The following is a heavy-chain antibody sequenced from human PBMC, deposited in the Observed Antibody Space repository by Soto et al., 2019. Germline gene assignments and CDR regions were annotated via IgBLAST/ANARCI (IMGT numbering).Heavy chain of an antibody. CDR1: GFPFSNAW. V-gene: IGHV3-15*07. CDR3: TTDSRTTLPEIRFDY. Sequence: EVQLVESGGGLVKPGGSLRLSCAASGFPFSNAWINWVRQVPGKGLEWVGRVKSKTDGGSSDYAAPVKGRFAVSRDDSKNIVYLQIDSLKLEGTGVYYCTTDSRTTLPEIRFDYWGHGTQVTVSS. J-gene: IGHJ4*01. D-gene: IGHD1-26*01. CDR2: VKSKTDGGSS.